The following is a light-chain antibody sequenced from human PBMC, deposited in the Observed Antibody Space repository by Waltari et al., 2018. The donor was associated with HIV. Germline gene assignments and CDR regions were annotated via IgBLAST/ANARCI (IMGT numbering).Light chain of an antibody. CDR3: ASWDDSLMGYV. CDR1: NSNIGSKP. V-gene: IGLV1-47*01. Sequence: QSVLAEPPSVSGTPGQRVTISCSGSNSNIGSKPVSWYQQVPGTAPKLLMDRWNPRPSGVPDRFSASKSGISASLAIRGLRSEDEADYFCASWDDSLMGYVLGNGTKVTVL. CDR2: RWN. J-gene: IGLJ1*01.